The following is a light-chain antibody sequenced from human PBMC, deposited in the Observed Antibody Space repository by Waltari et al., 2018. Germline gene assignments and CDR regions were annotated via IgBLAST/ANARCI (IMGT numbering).Light chain of an antibody. CDR2: AAS. CDR1: QSISSY. V-gene: IGKV1-39*01. CDR3: QQSYSTPIT. J-gene: IGKJ5*01. Sequence: DIQMTQSPSSLSASVGDRVTITCRASQSISSYLNWYRQKPGKAPKLLIYAASSLQSGVPSRFSGSGSGTDFTLTISSLQPEDFATYYCQQSYSTPITFGQGTRQEIK.